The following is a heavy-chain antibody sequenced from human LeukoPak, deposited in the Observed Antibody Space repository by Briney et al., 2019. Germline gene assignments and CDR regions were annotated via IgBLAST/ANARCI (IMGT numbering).Heavy chain of an antibody. V-gene: IGHV4-59*08. CDR3: ARHWDTTVTPNDAFDI. J-gene: IGHJ3*02. CDR2: IYYSGST. CDR1: GGSISSYY. Sequence: KSSETLPLTCTVSGGSISSYYWSWIRQRPGKGLECIGYIYYSGSTNYNPSLKSRVTISVDTSKNQFSLKLSSVTAADTAVYYCARHWDTTVTPNDAFDIWGQGTMVTVSS. D-gene: IGHD4-17*01.